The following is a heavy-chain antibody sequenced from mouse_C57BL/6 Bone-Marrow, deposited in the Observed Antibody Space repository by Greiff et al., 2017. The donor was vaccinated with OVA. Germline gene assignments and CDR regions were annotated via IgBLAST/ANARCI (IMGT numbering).Heavy chain of an antibody. D-gene: IGHD1-1*01. CDR1: GYTFTSYG. Sequence: EVMLVESGAELVRPGSSVKMSCKTSGYTFTSYGINWVKQRPGQGLEWIGYIYIGNGYTEYNEKFKGKATLTSDTSSSTAYMQLSSLTSEDSAIYFCARGPYYYGSSSFDYWGQGTTLTVSS. CDR2: IYIGNGYT. V-gene: IGHV1-58*01. J-gene: IGHJ2*01. CDR3: ARGPYYYGSSSFDY.